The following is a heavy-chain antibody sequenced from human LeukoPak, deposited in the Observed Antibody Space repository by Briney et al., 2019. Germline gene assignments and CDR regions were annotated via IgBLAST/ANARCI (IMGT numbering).Heavy chain of an antibody. V-gene: IGHV4-39*07. CDR1: GDSINNNVYY. Sequence: PSETLSLTCTVSGDSINNNVYYWGWIRRPPGKGLEWIATISYSGTTYYNPSLKTRATVSIDTSKNKFSLKVNSVTAADTAMYYCARDRGLWLGEARDAFDIWGQGTMVTVFS. CDR2: ISYSGTT. CDR3: ARDRGLWLGEARDAFDI. D-gene: IGHD3-10*01. J-gene: IGHJ3*02.